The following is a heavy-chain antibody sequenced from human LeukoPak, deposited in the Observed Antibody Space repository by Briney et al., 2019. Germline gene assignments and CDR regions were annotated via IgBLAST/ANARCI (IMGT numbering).Heavy chain of an antibody. Sequence: ASVKVSCKASGYTFTGYYMHWVRQAPGQGLEWMGWINPNSGGTNYAQKFQGRVTMTRDTSISTAYMELSRLRSDDTAVYYCARILAATVTPTGFDYWGQGTLVTVSS. CDR1: GYTFTGYY. CDR3: ARILAATVTPTGFDY. V-gene: IGHV1-2*02. J-gene: IGHJ4*02. D-gene: IGHD4-17*01. CDR2: INPNSGGT.